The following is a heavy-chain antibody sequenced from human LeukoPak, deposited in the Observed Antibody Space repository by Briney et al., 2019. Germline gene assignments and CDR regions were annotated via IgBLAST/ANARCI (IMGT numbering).Heavy chain of an antibody. CDR2: IWYDGSNK. D-gene: IGHD2-15*01. J-gene: IGHJ6*02. Sequence: GRSLRLSCAASGFTFSSYGMHWVRQAPGKGLEWVAVIWYDGSNKYYADSVKGRFTISRDNSKNTLYLQMNSLRAEDTAVYYCARREYCSGGSCYTYHYYGMDVWGQGTTVTVSS. CDR3: ARREYCSGGSCYTYHYYGMDV. CDR1: GFTFSSYG. V-gene: IGHV3-33*01.